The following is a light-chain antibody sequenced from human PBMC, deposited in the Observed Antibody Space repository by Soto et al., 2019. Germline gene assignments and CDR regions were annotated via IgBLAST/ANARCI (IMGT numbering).Light chain of an antibody. CDR3: QQYDDWPPIT. CDR2: GAS. Sequence: ETVMTQSPVTLSVSPGERATLSCRASQSVSTKLAWYQHKPGQAHRLLIYGASTRATGIPARFSGSGSGPEFSLTVSSLQSEDFAVYYCQQYDDWPPITFGQGTRLEIK. V-gene: IGKV3D-15*01. J-gene: IGKJ5*01. CDR1: QSVSTK.